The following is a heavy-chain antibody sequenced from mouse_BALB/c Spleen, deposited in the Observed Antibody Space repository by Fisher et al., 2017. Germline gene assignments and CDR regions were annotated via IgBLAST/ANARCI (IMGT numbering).Heavy chain of an antibody. Sequence: RFTISRDNAKNTLYLQMSSLRSEDTAMYYCARHRYDEEGRRKGYYAMDYWGQGTSVTVSS. D-gene: IGHD2-14*01. CDR3: ARHRYDEEGRRKGYYAMDY. V-gene: IGHV5-9-3*01. J-gene: IGHJ4*01.